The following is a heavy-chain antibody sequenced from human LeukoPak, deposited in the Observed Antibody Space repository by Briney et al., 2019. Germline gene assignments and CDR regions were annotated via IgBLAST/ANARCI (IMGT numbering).Heavy chain of an antibody. V-gene: IGHV4-59*01. CDR3: ARVGMATITFDY. D-gene: IGHD5-24*01. CDR1: GGSISSYY. CDR2: IYYSGST. Sequence: SETLSLTCTVYGGSISSYYWSWIRQPPGKGLEWIGYIYYSGSTNYNPSLKSRVTISVDTSKNQFSLKLSSVTAADTAVYYCARVGMATITFDYWGQGTLVTVSS. J-gene: IGHJ4*02.